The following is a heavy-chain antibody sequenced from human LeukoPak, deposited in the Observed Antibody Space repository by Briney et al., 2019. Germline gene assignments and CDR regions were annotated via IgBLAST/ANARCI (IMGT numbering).Heavy chain of an antibody. V-gene: IGHV1-69*01. J-gene: IGHJ4*02. D-gene: IGHD4-11*01. CDR2: IIPIFGTA. Sequence: SVKVSCKASGGTFSSYAISWVRQAPGQGLEWMGGIIPIFGTANYAQKFQGRGTITADESTSTAYMELSRLRSDDTAVYYCARVSGLVVTTPPADYWGQGTLVTVSS. CDR1: GGTFSSYA. CDR3: ARVSGLVVTTPPADY.